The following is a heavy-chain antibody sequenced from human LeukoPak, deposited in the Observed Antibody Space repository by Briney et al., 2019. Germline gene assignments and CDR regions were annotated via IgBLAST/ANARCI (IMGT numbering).Heavy chain of an antibody. V-gene: IGHV3-53*01. CDR2: IYSSGST. CDR1: GFSVGNYY. Sequence: PGGSLRPPCAAPGFSVGNYYMSWVRPAPGKGLEWVSIIYSSGSTYYPDSVKGRFTISRDNSKNTLYLQMTSLRHEDTAVYYCAKNYGDFWGQGTLVTVSS. J-gene: IGHJ4*02. CDR3: AKNYGDF.